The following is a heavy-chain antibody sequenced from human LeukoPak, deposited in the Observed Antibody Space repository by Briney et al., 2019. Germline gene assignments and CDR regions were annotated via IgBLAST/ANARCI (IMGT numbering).Heavy chain of an antibody. V-gene: IGHV3-30-3*01. CDR2: ISYDGTNK. CDR3: ARDFGWLSGFDN. CDR1: GFTFSSYA. D-gene: IGHD3-9*01. J-gene: IGHJ4*02. Sequence: GRSLRLSCAASGFTFSSYAIHWVRQAPGKGLEWVAIISYDGTNKYYADFVGGRFTISRDNSKNTLYLQMNSLRAEDTAVYYCARDFGWLSGFDNWGQGTLVTVSS.